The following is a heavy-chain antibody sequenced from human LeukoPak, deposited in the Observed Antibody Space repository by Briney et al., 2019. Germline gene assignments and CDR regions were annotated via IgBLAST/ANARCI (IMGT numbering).Heavy chain of an antibody. D-gene: IGHD1-1*01. CDR1: GFTFSSYW. CDR3: ARVVTTPYYYYGMDV. Sequence: GGSLRLSCAASGFTFSSYWTHWVRQAPGKGLVWVSRINSDGSSTSYADSVKGRFTISRDNAKNTLYLQMNSLRAEDTAVYYCARVVTTPYYYYGMDVWGQGTTVTVSS. CDR2: INSDGSST. V-gene: IGHV3-74*01. J-gene: IGHJ6*02.